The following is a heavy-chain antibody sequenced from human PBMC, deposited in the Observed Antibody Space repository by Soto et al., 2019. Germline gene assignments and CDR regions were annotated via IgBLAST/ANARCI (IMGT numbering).Heavy chain of an antibody. CDR2: IIPLFGTP. D-gene: IGHD3-10*01. V-gene: IGHV1-69*01. CDR1: GGIFSTYA. Sequence: QVQLVQSGAEVKKPGSSVKVSCKAAGGIFSTYAMSWLRQAPGQGLEWMGGIIPLFGTPNYAQRFQGRVTITADESTSTAYMELSRLRSEDTAVYYCARDRDDDGSGNYYNRIDFWGQGTLVIVSS. J-gene: IGHJ4*02. CDR3: ARDRDDDGSGNYYNRIDF.